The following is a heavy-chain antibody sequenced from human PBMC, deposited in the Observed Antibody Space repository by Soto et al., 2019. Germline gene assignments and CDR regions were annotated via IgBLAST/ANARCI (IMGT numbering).Heavy chain of an antibody. CDR2: IYYSGST. CDR3: ASTYYNASSGPFDY. D-gene: IGHD3-22*01. V-gene: IGHV4-31*03. Sequence: SETLSLTCTVSGGSISSGNYYWSWIRQHPGKGLEWIGYIYYSGSTYYNPSLKSRVTISVDTSKNQFSLKLSSVTAADTAVYYCASTYYNASSGPFDYWGQGTLVTVSS. CDR1: GGSISSGNYY. J-gene: IGHJ4*02.